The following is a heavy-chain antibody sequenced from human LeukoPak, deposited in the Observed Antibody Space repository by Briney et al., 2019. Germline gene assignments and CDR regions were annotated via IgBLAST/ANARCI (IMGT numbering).Heavy chain of an antibody. CDR2: IYHSGST. D-gene: IGHD1-26*01. CDR3: ARERSVSGNYYGPNDY. J-gene: IGHJ4*02. Sequence: PSETLSLTCTVSGGSISSYYWSRIRQPPGKGLEWIGSIYHSGSTYYSPSLKSRITISVDTSKNQFSLKLSSVTAADAAVYYCARERSVSGNYYGPNDYWGQGTLVTVSS. V-gene: IGHV4-38-2*02. CDR1: GGSISSYY.